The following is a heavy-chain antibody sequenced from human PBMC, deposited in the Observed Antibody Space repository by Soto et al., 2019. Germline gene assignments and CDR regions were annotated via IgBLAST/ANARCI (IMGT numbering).Heavy chain of an antibody. J-gene: IGHJ6*02. CDR1: GFTFSSYW. CDR2: IKQDGSEK. D-gene: IGHD5-18*01. Sequence: GGSLRLSCAASGFTFSSYWMSWVRQAPGKGLEWVANIKQDGSEKYYVDSVKGRFTISRDKAKNSLYLQMNSLRAEDTAVYYCARGRIQLWPPYYYYGMDVWGQGTTVTVSS. V-gene: IGHV3-7*05. CDR3: ARGRIQLWPPYYYYGMDV.